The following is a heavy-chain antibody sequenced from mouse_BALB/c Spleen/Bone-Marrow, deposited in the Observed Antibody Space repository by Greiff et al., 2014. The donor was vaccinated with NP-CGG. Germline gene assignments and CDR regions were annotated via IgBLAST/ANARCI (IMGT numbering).Heavy chain of an antibody. Sequence: GSELVRPGASVKLSCKASGYTFTSYWMHWVKQRPGQGLEWIGNIYPGSGSTNYDEKFKSKATLTVDTSSSTAYMQLSSLTSGDSAVYYCTREGPTGTGGDYWGQGTTLTVSS. CDR1: GYTFTSYW. CDR2: IYPGSGST. V-gene: IGHV1S22*01. D-gene: IGHD4-1*02. J-gene: IGHJ2*01. CDR3: TREGPTGTGGDY.